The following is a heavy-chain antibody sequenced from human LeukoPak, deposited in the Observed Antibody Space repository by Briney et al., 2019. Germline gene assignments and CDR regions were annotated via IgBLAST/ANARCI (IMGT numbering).Heavy chain of an antibody. V-gene: IGHV1-18*01. Sequence: ASVKVSCKASGYTFTSYGISWVRQAPGQGLEWMGWISAYNGNTNSAQKLQGRVTMTTDTSTSTAYMELRSLRSDDTAVYYCARLDGFLNSGSYSYYFDYWGQGTLVTVSS. J-gene: IGHJ4*02. CDR1: GYTFTSYG. CDR3: ARLDGFLNSGSYSYYFDY. D-gene: IGHD1-26*01. CDR2: ISAYNGNT.